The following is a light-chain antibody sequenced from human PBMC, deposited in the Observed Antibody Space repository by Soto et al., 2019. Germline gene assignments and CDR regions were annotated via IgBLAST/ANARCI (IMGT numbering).Light chain of an antibody. CDR3: QQHSNSPWT. Sequence: EIVLTQSPGTLTLSPGESAALSCRASQTISNNYLVWYRQKPGQAPPLLIYAVSSRAAGIPDRFSGSGSGTDFALTIARLAPEYSVLYYCQQHSNSPWTFGQGTRVEI. CDR2: AVS. J-gene: IGKJ1*01. V-gene: IGKV3D-20*02. CDR1: QTISNNY.